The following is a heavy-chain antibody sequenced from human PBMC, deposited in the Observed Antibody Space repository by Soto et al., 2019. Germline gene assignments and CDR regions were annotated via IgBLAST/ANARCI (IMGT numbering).Heavy chain of an antibody. J-gene: IGHJ6*02. CDR3: ARPQTPIGSPYYYYGMDV. D-gene: IGHD6-25*01. Sequence: GESLKISCKGSGYSFTSYWIGWVRQMPGKGLEWMGIIYPGDSDTRYSPSFQGQVTISAAKSISTAYLQWSSLKASDTAMYYCARPQTPIGSPYYYYGMDVRGQGTTVTVS. CDR1: GYSFTSYW. V-gene: IGHV5-51*01. CDR2: IYPGDSDT.